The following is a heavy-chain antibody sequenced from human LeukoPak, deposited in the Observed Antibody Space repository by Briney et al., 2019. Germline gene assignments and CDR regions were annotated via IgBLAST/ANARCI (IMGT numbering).Heavy chain of an antibody. J-gene: IGHJ4*02. V-gene: IGHV3-30*18. CDR2: ISSDGSIK. Sequence: TGGSLRLSCTASKFTFSHYGMQWVRRAPGKGLEWVAVISSDGSIKVYADSVKGRFTLSRDNSINTVDLQMNSLRAEDTAVYYCVKEYHSRGFGAYFDYWGQGTLVTVSS. CDR3: VKEYHSRGFGAYFDY. CDR1: KFTFSHYG. D-gene: IGHD3-3*01.